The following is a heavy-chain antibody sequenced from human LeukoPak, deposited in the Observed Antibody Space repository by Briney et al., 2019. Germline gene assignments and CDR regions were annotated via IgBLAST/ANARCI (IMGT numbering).Heavy chain of an antibody. CDR2: IHYSGTT. CDR1: NASISSHF. J-gene: IGHJ5*01. Sequence: AETLSLTCSVSNASISSHFWTWVRQPPGKGLEWIGHIHYSGTTNYNPSLKSRVTLSLDTSKNQFSLELTSVTAADTAIFYCARLRPLLDQLLYFAFDSWGQGTLVTVSS. D-gene: IGHD2-2*02. CDR3: ARLRPLLDQLLYFAFDS. V-gene: IGHV4-59*11.